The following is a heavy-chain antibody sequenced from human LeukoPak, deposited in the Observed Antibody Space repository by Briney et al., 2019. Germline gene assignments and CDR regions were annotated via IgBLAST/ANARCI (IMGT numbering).Heavy chain of an antibody. CDR2: TYDSGTT. CDR1: GGSSRSYY. V-gene: IGHV4-59*01. Sequence: SETLSLTCSLSGGSSRSYYGTWIRQPPGEGREWIGYTYDSGTTDYTPSLKTRVTISVDTSKKQFSLKITSVTDADTAVYFCAGGPQFTGGWQRYWYFDLWGRGTVVTVSS. D-gene: IGHD6-19*01. CDR3: AGGPQFTGGWQRYWYFDL. J-gene: IGHJ2*01.